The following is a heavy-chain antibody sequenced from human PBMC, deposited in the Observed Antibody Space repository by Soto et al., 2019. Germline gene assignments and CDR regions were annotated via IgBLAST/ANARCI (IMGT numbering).Heavy chain of an antibody. J-gene: IGHJ3*02. CDR2: IYYSGST. CDR1: GGSISSYY. V-gene: IGHV4-59*08. D-gene: IGHD3-16*02. Sequence: SETLSLTCTVSGGSISSYYWSWTRQPPGKGLEWIGYIYYSGSTNYNPSLKSRVTISVDTSKNQFSLKLSSVTAADTAVYYCARRYRVGGSNAFDIWGQGTMVTVSS. CDR3: ARRYRVGGSNAFDI.